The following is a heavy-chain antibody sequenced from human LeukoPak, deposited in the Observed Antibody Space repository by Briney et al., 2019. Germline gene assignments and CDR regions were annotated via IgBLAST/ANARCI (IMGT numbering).Heavy chain of an antibody. CDR3: VKDRGAILGDY. CDR2: ISNDGFRT. Sequence: GGSLRLSCAASGFTLSSNYMNWVRQVPGKGLEWVSTISNDGFRTYYADSVKGRFTISRDNYRNTAYLQMNSLRAEDTAVYFCVKDRGAILGDYWGQGTLVTVSS. CDR1: GFTLSSNY. V-gene: IGHV3-23*01. D-gene: IGHD4/OR15-4a*01. J-gene: IGHJ4*02.